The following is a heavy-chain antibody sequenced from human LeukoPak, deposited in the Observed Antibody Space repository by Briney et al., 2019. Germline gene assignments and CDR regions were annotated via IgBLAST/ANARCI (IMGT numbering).Heavy chain of an antibody. CDR3: ASGKIYDFWSGHNY. CDR1: GGSIGSSSYY. Sequence: PSETLSLTCTVSGGSIGSSSYYWGWNRQPPGKGLEWIGSIYYSGSTYYNPSLKSRVTISVDTSKNQFSLKLSSVTAADTAVYYCASGKIYDFWSGHNYWGQGTLVTVSS. CDR2: IYYSGST. V-gene: IGHV4-39*07. D-gene: IGHD3-3*01. J-gene: IGHJ4*02.